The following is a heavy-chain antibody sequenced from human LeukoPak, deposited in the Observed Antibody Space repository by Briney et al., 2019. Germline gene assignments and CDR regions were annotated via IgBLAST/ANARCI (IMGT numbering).Heavy chain of an antibody. J-gene: IGHJ5*02. D-gene: IGHD6-13*01. CDR3: ARDALASSSWYRYNWFDP. CDR2: IYYSGST. Sequence: SETLSLTCTVSGGSISSSYWSWIRQLPGKGLEWIGYIYYSGSTNYNPSLKSRVTISVDTSKNQFSLKLSSVTAADTAVYYCARDALASSSWYRYNWFDPWGQGTLVTVSS. CDR1: GGSISSSY. V-gene: IGHV4-59*01.